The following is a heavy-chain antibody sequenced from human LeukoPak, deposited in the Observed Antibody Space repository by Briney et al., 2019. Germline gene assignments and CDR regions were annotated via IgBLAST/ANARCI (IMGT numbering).Heavy chain of an antibody. Sequence: GGSLRLSCAASGFTFSSYAMHWVRQAPGKGLEWVAVISYDGSNKYYADSVKGRFTISRDNSKNTLYLQMNSLRAEDTAVYYCARDPVLGAFDIWGQGTMVTVSS. D-gene: IGHD3-16*01. V-gene: IGHV3-30-3*01. CDR2: ISYDGSNK. CDR1: GFTFSSYA. J-gene: IGHJ3*02. CDR3: ARDPVLGAFDI.